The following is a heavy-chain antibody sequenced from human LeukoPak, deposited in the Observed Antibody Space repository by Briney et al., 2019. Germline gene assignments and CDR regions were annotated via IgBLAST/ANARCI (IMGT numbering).Heavy chain of an antibody. CDR3: ARDPYGGNYNWFDP. CDR2: IYYSGST. D-gene: IGHD4-23*01. V-gene: IGHV4-30-4*01. CDR1: DGSISSGDYY. J-gene: IGHJ5*02. Sequence: SETLSLTCTVSDGSISSGDYYWSWIRQPPGKGLEWIGYIYYSGSTYYNPSLKSRVTISVDTSKNQFSLKLSSVTAADTAVYYCARDPYGGNYNWFDPWGQGTLVTVSS.